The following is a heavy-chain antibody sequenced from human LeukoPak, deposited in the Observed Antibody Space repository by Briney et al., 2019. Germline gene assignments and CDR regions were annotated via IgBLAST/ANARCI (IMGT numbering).Heavy chain of an antibody. V-gene: IGHV1-69*05. CDR3: ARVPKNPGRIWFGELYYMDV. D-gene: IGHD3-10*01. CDR2: IIPIFGTA. J-gene: IGHJ6*03. CDR1: GGTFSSYA. Sequence: GASVKVSCKASGGTFSSYAISWVRQAPGQGLEWMGGIIPIFGTANYAQKFQGRVTITTDESTSTAYMELSSLRSEDTAVYYCARVPKNPGRIWFGELYYMDVWGKGTTVTVSS.